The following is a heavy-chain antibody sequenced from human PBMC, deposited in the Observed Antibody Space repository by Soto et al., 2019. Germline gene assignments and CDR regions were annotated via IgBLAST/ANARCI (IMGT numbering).Heavy chain of an antibody. CDR3: AKFSDSEWNPREVAFDI. Sequence: HPGGSLGLSCAASGFTFSSYAMSWVRQAPGKGLEWVSAISGSGGSTYYADSVKGRFTISRDNSKNTLYLQMNSLRAEDTAVYYCAKFSDSEWNPREVAFDIWGQGTMVTVSS. CDR2: ISGSGGST. D-gene: IGHD1-1*01. J-gene: IGHJ3*02. V-gene: IGHV3-23*01. CDR1: GFTFSSYA.